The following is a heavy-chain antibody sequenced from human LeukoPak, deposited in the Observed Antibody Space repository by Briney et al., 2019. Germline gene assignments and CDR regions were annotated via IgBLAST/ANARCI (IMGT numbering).Heavy chain of an antibody. Sequence: GSLRLSCAASGFTFSSYEMNWVRQAPGKGLEWVSYISSSGSTIYYADSVKGRFTISRDNAKNSLYLQMNSLRDEETAVYYCAREDFDIVVVPADMAFDIWVQGTMVTVSS. D-gene: IGHD2-2*01. J-gene: IGHJ3*02. CDR2: ISSSGSTI. V-gene: IGHV3-48*03. CDR3: AREDFDIVVVPADMAFDI. CDR1: GFTFSSYE.